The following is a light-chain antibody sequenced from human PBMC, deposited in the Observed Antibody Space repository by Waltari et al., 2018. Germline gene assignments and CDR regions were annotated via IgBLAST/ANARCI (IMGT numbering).Light chain of an antibody. J-gene: IGKJ1*01. CDR2: MGS. Sequence: DIVMTQSPLSLPVTPGESAPHSCRSSQSLLHNNGYTYLDWYLQKTGQSPQVLIYMGSYPGSRLPDRFSGSGSGTECTLKISRVEADDVVIYCVMHHLQNAWTFRPET. V-gene: IGKV2-28*01. CDR3: MHHLQNAWT. CDR1: QSLLHNNGYTY.